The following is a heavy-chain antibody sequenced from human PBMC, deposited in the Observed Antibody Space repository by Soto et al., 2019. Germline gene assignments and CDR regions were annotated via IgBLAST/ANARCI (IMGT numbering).Heavy chain of an antibody. D-gene: IGHD4-17*01. J-gene: IGHJ4*02. V-gene: IGHV4-59*01. CDR3: ARGLPEGYGGNLDS. CDR2: IYYNVNT. Sequence: ETLSLTCAVSGDSINRYYWSWIRQPPGKGLEWIGYIYYNVNTNYNPSHNSRVTISVNTSNKQFSLKVTSVTTADTAVYYCARGLPEGYGGNLDSWGQGTLVTVSS. CDR1: GDSINRYY.